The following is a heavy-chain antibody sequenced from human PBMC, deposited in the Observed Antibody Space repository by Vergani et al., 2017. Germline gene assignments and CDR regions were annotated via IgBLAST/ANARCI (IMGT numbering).Heavy chain of an antibody. CDR1: GGSLSSGSYY. J-gene: IGHJ6*03. D-gene: IGHD2-2*01. V-gene: IGHV4-61*02. CDR2: MYTSGRT. Sequence: QVQLQESGPGLVKPSQTLSLTCTVSGGSLSSGSYYWSWIRQPAGTGLEWIGRMYTSGRTNYNPSLKSRVTISVDTSTNQFSLKLSSVTAADTAVYYCARVVPAGSHYYMDVWGKGTTVTVSS. CDR3: ARVVPAGSHYYMDV.